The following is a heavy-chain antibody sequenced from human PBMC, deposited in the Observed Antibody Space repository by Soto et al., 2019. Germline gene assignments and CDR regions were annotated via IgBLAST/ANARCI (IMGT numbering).Heavy chain of an antibody. CDR3: ARDQDLYGSGSYNYYGMDV. J-gene: IGHJ6*02. V-gene: IGHV1-69*13. CDR1: GGTFSSYA. D-gene: IGHD3-10*01. CDR2: IIPIFGTA. Sequence: ASVKVSCKASGGTFSSYAISWVRQAPGQGLEWMGGIIPIFGTANYAQKFQGRVTITADESTSTAYMELSNLRSEDTAVYYCARDQDLYGSGSYNYYGMDVWGQGTTVTVSS.